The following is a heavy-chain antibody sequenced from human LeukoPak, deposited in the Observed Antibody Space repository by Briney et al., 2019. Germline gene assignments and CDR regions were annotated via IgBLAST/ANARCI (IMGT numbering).Heavy chain of an antibody. J-gene: IGHJ4*02. V-gene: IGHV3-7*01. D-gene: IGHD6-13*01. CDR3: GRLGSSWYVDY. CDR2: IKQDGSEK. CDR1: GFSFSTNW. Sequence: PGGSLRLSCAASGFSFSTNWMNWVRQAPGKGLEWVANIKQDGSEKYYVDSVKGRFTISRDNTKNSLYLQINSLRADDTAVYYCGRLGSSWYVDYWGQGTLVTVSS.